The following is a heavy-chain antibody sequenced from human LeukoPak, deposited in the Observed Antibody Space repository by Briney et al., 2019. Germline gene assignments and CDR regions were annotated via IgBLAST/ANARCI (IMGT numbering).Heavy chain of an antibody. V-gene: IGHV3-30*18. CDR3: AKDGGGIAAAGTWENWFDP. D-gene: IGHD6-13*01. CDR1: GFTFSSYG. J-gene: IGHJ5*02. CDR2: ISYDGSNK. Sequence: GGSLRLSCAASGFTFSSYGMHWVRQAPGKGLEWVAVISYDGSNKYYADSVKGRFTISRDNSKNTLYLQMNSLRAENTAVYYCAKDGGGIAAAGTWENWFDPWGQGTLVTVSS.